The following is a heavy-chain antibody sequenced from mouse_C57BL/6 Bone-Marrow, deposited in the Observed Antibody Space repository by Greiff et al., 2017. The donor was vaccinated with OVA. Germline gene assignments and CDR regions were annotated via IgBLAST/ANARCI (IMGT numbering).Heavy chain of an antibody. CDR3: ARRYYSNLPAWFAY. J-gene: IGHJ3*01. D-gene: IGHD2-5*01. CDR2: IYPGDGDT. Sequence: QVQLKQSGPELVKPGASVKISCKASGYAFSSSWMNWVKQRPGKGLEWIGRIYPGDGDTNYNGKVKGKATLTADKSSSTAYMQLSSLTSEDSAVYFCARRYYSNLPAWFAYWGQGTLVTVSA. CDR1: GYAFSSSW. V-gene: IGHV1-82*01.